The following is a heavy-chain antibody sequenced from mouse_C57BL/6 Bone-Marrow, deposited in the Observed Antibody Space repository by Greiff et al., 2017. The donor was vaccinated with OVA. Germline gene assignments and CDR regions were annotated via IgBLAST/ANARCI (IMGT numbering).Heavy chain of an antibody. D-gene: IGHD2-4*01. V-gene: IGHV1-64*01. Sequence: QVHVKQPGAELVKPGASVKLSCKASGYTFTSYWMHWVKQRPGQGLEWIGMIHPNSGSTNYNEKFKSKATLTVDKSSSTAYMQLSSLTSEDSAVYYCARSYDYDRGAWFAYWGQGTLVTVSA. J-gene: IGHJ3*01. CDR1: GYTFTSYW. CDR2: IHPNSGST. CDR3: ARSYDYDRGAWFAY.